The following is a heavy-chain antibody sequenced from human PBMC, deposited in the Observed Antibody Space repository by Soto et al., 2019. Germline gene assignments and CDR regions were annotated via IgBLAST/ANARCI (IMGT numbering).Heavy chain of an antibody. Sequence: SETLSITCTVCGGSICSYYWSGIRQPPGKGLEWIGYIYYSGSTNYNPSLKSRVTISVDTSKNQFSLKLSSVTAADTAVYYCARGPGGYSYGYYFDYWGQGTLVTVSS. V-gene: IGHV4-59*01. CDR2: IYYSGST. J-gene: IGHJ4*02. CDR1: GGSICSYY. D-gene: IGHD5-18*01. CDR3: ARGPGGYSYGYYFDY.